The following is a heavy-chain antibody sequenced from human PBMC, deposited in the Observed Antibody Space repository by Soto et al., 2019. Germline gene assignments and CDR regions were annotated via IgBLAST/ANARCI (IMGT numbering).Heavy chain of an antibody. CDR1: GGSISNYY. D-gene: IGHD3-10*01. CDR3: ARQGFGALHGLVDG. V-gene: IGHV4-59*08. J-gene: IGHJ6*04. Sequence: SETLSLTCTVSGGSISNYYWSWFRQTPGKGLEWIGYVHDSWGSNYNPSLKSRVAISLDTSKSQFSLKLTSVTATDTAVYYCARQGFGALHGLVDGWGKGTTVTVSS. CDR2: VHDSWGS.